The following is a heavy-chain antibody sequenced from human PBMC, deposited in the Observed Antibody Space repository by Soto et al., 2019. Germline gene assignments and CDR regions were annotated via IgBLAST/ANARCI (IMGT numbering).Heavy chain of an antibody. CDR2: MNPNSGGT. Sequence: QVQLVQSGADVKKPGASVKVSCKTSGYTFSGYFMHWLRQAPGQGLEWMGWMNPNSGGTDYAQKFQGRVSMTWDKSISTAYMELSRLRSDDTAIYYCARGYYSSSWRVFEYWGQGTLVTVSS. CDR3: ARGYYSSSWRVFEY. J-gene: IGHJ4*02. D-gene: IGHD6-13*01. V-gene: IGHV1-2*02. CDR1: GYTFSGYF.